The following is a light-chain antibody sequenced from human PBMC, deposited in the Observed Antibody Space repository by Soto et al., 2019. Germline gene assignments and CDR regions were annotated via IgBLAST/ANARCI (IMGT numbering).Light chain of an antibody. CDR3: QHYGRSPH. CDR2: ATP. Sequence: EFVLTQSPGTLSLSPGETATLSCRASESIINDYSAWYQQRPGQPPRLLIYATPKRSPGIPDRFSGSGSGTDFTLTISRLDPEDFAVYYCQHYGRSPHFGQGTRLEIK. V-gene: IGKV3-20*01. J-gene: IGKJ5*01. CDR1: ESIINDY.